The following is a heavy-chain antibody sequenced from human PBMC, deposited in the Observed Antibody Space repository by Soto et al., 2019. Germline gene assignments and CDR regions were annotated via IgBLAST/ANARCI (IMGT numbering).Heavy chain of an antibody. Sequence: QVQLVQSGAEVKKPGASVKVSCKTSGYTFTSYAMHWVRQAPGQRLEWMGWINAGNGNTKYSQKFQGRVTITTDTSARTVYVELNSLRSEGTAVYYCARKAEGGYNYGYWGQGTLVTVSS. D-gene: IGHD5-12*01. V-gene: IGHV1-3*01. CDR1: GYTFTSYA. CDR2: INAGNGNT. CDR3: ARKAEGGYNYGY. J-gene: IGHJ4*02.